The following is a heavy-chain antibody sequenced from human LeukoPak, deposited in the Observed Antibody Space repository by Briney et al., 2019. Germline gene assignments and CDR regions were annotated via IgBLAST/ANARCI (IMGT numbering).Heavy chain of an antibody. CDR2: INHSGST. Sequence: SETLSLTCTVSGGSISSGDYYWSWIRQPPGKGLEWIGEINHSGSTNYNPSLKSRVTISVDTSKNQFSLKLSSVTAADTAVYYCARGRSYYDSSGFYWGQGTLVTVSS. J-gene: IGHJ4*02. CDR1: GGSISSGDYY. CDR3: ARGRSYYDSSGFY. V-gene: IGHV4-39*07. D-gene: IGHD3-22*01.